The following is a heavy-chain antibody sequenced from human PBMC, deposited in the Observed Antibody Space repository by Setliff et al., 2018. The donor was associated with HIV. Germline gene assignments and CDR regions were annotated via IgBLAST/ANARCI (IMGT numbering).Heavy chain of an antibody. J-gene: IGHJ3*02. V-gene: IGHV4-61*05. CDR3: ARGGEPSIKAFES. D-gene: IGHD3-16*01. Sequence: PSETLSLTCTVSGGSISSSSYYWGWIRQPPGKGLEWIGYVHSTGSTNYNPSLKSRVAISVDTSKNQFSLKLRSVTATDTAVYYCARGGEPSIKAFESGAKGQWSPSPQ. CDR1: GGSISSSSYY. CDR2: VHSTGST.